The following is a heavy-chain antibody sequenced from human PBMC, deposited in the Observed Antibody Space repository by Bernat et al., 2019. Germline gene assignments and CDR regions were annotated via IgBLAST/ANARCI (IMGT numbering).Heavy chain of an antibody. CDR1: GGSISSGGYY. CDR2: IYYSGST. CDR3: ARASGECVGPPPRRQLWFLVNY. V-gene: IGHV4-31*03. D-gene: IGHD5-18*01. Sequence: QVQLQESGPGLVKPSQTLSLTCTVSGGSISSGGYYWSWIRQHPGMGLEGIGYIYYSGSTYYNPSLKSRGTISLDTSKNQFSLKLSSVTAADTAMYYCARASGECVGPPPRRQLWFLVNYWGQGTLVTVSS. J-gene: IGHJ4*02.